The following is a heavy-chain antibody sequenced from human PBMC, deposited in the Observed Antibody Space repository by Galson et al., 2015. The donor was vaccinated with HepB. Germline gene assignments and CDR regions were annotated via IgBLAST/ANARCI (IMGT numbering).Heavy chain of an antibody. D-gene: IGHD6-19*01. CDR1: GFTFSSYS. Sequence: SLRLSCAASGFTFSSYSMNWVRQAPGKGLEWVSYISSSSSTIYYADSVKGRFTISRDNAKNSLYLQMNSLRAEDTAVYYCAREEYSSGLDYWGQGTLVTVSS. CDR3: AREEYSSGLDY. J-gene: IGHJ4*02. CDR2: ISSSSSTI. V-gene: IGHV3-48*04.